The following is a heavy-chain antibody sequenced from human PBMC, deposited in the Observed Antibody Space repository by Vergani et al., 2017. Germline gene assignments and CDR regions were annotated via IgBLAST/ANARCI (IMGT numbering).Heavy chain of an antibody. J-gene: IGHJ4*02. CDR2: VSHSGST. V-gene: IGHV4-38-2*02. Sequence: QVQLQESGPGLVKPSETLSLTCSVSGYSITSGFYWAWIRQPPGKGLEWIVSVSHSGSTFYNSSLRSRVTITLDTSRNQFSLNLWSVMAADTAVYYCARDAWQGVSVNDSTPGYWGQGTLVSVSS. CDR3: ARDAWQGVSVNDSTPGY. D-gene: IGHD3-16*01. CDR1: GYSITSGFY.